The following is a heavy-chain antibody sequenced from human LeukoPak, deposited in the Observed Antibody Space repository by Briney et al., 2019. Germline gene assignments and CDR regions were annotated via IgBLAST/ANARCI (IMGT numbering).Heavy chain of an antibody. CDR1: GGSITSYY. D-gene: IGHD3-10*01. V-gene: IGHV4-59*01. Sequence: SETLSLTCTVSGGSITSYYWSWIRQPPGKGLEWIGYIYYSGSTNYNPSLKSRVTISLDTSNNQFSLKLSSVTAADTAVYYCARDQMVRGVIKSDAFDIWGQGTMVTVSS. CDR2: IYYSGST. CDR3: ARDQMVRGVIKSDAFDI. J-gene: IGHJ3*02.